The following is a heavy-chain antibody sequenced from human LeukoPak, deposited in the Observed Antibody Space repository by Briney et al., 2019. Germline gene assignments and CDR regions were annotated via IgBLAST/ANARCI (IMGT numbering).Heavy chain of an antibody. CDR3: ARHIVGEQNFDY. D-gene: IGHD3-16*02. J-gene: IGHJ4*02. Sequence: GGSLRLSCGASGFTFSGFWMSWFRQPPGGGLEWVASIKDDGTTQYYVESLAGRFAISRDNAENSLYLLMDSLRADDTAVYYCARHIVGEQNFDYWGQGTLVTVSS. CDR1: GFTFSGFW. CDR2: IKDDGTTQ. V-gene: IGHV3-7*01.